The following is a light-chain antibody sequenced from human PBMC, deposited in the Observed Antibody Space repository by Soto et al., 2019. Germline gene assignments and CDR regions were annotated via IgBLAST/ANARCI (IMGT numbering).Light chain of an antibody. CDR2: DTS. J-gene: IGLJ1*01. V-gene: IGLV7-46*01. CDR3: LLSYSGARSYV. CDR1: TGAVTSGHY. Sequence: QAVVTQELSLTVSPGGTVTLTCGSSTGAVTSGHYPYWFQQKPGQAPRTLIYDTSNKHSWTPARFSGSLLGGKAALTLSGAQPEDEAEYYCLLSYSGARSYVFGTGTKLTVL.